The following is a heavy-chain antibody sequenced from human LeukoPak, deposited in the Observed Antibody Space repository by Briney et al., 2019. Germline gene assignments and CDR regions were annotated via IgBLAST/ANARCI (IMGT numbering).Heavy chain of an antibody. D-gene: IGHD3-3*01. CDR1: GGSISSYY. J-gene: IGHJ4*02. Sequence: SETLSLTYTVSGGSISSYYWSWIRRPPGKGLEWIGYIYYSGSTNYNPSLKSRVTISVDTSKNQFSLKLSSVTAADTAVYYCASYDFWSGSQYWGQGTLVTVSS. V-gene: IGHV4-59*08. CDR3: ASYDFWSGSQY. CDR2: IYYSGST.